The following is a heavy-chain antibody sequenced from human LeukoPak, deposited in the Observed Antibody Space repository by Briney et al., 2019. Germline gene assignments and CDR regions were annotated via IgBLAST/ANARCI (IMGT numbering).Heavy chain of an antibody. Sequence: PGGSLRLSCAASGFTFDDYAMRWVRQAPGKGLEWVSGISWNSGSIGYADSVKGRFTISRDNAKNSLYLQMNSLRAEDTALYYCAKGGKLYSSGWSYFDYWGQGTLVTVSS. J-gene: IGHJ4*02. V-gene: IGHV3-9*01. CDR2: ISWNSGSI. CDR3: AKGGKLYSSGWSYFDY. CDR1: GFTFDDYA. D-gene: IGHD6-19*01.